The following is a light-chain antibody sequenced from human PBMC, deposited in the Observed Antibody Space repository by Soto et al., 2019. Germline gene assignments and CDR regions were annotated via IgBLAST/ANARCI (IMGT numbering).Light chain of an antibody. CDR3: SSYTSSRSLV. Sequence: QSVLTQPASVSGSPGQSITISCTGTSSDVGGHHYVSWYQQHPGKAPKVMIYEVSNRPSGVSDRFSGSKSGNTASLTISGLQAEDEADYYCSSYTSSRSLVFGGGTKLTVL. V-gene: IGLV2-14*01. CDR1: SSDVGGHHY. CDR2: EVS. J-gene: IGLJ3*02.